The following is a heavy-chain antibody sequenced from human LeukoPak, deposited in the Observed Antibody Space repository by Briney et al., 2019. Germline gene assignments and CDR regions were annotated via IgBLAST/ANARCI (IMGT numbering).Heavy chain of an antibody. CDR2: IYYSGST. V-gene: IGHV4-39*01. Sequence: PLETLSLTCTVSGGSISSSSYYWGWIRQPPGKGLEWIGSIYYSGSTYYNPSLKSRVTISVDTSKNQFSLKLSSVTAADTAVYYCARQGIPYDFWSGYYSYWGQGTLVTVSS. J-gene: IGHJ4*02. CDR1: GGSISSSSYY. D-gene: IGHD3-3*01. CDR3: ARQGIPYDFWSGYYSY.